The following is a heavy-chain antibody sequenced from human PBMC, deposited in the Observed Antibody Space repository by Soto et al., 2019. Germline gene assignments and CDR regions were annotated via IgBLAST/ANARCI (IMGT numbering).Heavy chain of an antibody. CDR1: GFTFDDYV. Sequence: PGGSLRLSCAASGFTFDDYVMSWVRQAPGKGLEWVSDINWNGGSTGYADSVKGRLTISRDNAKKSLYLQMSSLRAEDTAVYYCAFNSGSGSYYFDYWGQGTLVTVSS. V-gene: IGHV3-20*04. J-gene: IGHJ4*02. D-gene: IGHD3-10*01. CDR3: AFNSGSGSYYFDY. CDR2: INWNGGST.